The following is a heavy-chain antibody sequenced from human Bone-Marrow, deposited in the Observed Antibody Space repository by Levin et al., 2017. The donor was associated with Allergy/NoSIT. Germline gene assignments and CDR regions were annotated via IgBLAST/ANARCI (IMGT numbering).Heavy chain of an antibody. CDR2: ISSSSSYI. CDR3: ARAQYCSGGSCYSDY. CDR1: GFTFSSYR. V-gene: IGHV3-21*01. D-gene: IGHD2-15*01. Sequence: ASVKVSCAASGFTFSSYRMNWVRQAPGKGLEWVSSISSSSSYIYYADSVKGRFTISRDNAKNSLYLQMNSLRAEDTAVYYCARAQYCSGGSCYSDYWGQGTLVTVSS. J-gene: IGHJ4*02.